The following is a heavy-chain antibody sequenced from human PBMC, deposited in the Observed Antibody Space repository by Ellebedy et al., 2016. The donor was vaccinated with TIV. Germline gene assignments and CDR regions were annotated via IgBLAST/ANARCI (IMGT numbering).Heavy chain of an antibody. D-gene: IGHD3-22*01. V-gene: IGHV3-15*01. Sequence: GESLKISCAASGFTFENAWMSWVRRAPGKGLEWIGRIKSNADGETADYAASVKGRFTISRNDSQSTLYLQVNSLKTEDTAVYYCSTDSPTYFSGSPGYPFDYWGQGTLVTVSS. J-gene: IGHJ4*02. CDR1: GFTFENAW. CDR2: IKSNADGETA. CDR3: STDSPTYFSGSPGYPFDY.